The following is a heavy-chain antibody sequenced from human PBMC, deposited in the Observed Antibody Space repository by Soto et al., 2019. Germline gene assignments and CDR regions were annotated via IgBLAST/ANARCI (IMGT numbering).Heavy chain of an antibody. CDR1: GYTFTSYA. D-gene: IGHD3-16*02. V-gene: IGHV1-3*01. CDR3: AITPRLHLGELSLDY. CDR2: INAGNGNT. J-gene: IGHJ4*02. Sequence: ASVKVSCKASGYTFTSYAMHWVRQAPGQRLEWMGWINAGNGNTKYSQKFQGRVTITRDTSASTAYMELSSLRSEDTAVYYCAITPRLHLGELSLDYWGQGTLVTVSS.